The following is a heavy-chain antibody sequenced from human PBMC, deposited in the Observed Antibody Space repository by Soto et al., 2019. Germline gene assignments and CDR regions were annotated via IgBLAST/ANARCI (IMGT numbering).Heavy chain of an antibody. CDR3: AKLPLVLALVFDY. Sequence: GGSLRLSCAASGFTFSSYVMSWVGQAPGKGLEWVSSISGSGDNTYYADSVKGRFTISRDNSKNTLFLQMNSLRAEDTAVYYCAKLPLVLALVFDYWGQGTLVTVSS. J-gene: IGHJ4*02. V-gene: IGHV3-23*01. CDR2: ISGSGDNT. CDR1: GFTFSSYV.